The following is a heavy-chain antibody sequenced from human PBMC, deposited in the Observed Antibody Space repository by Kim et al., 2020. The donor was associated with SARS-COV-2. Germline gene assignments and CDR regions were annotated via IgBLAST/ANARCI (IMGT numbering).Heavy chain of an antibody. CDR3: ARGEGEHSKSVGF. Sequence: GGSLRLSCAASGFTFSSFGMSWVRQAPGRGLEWVSYINKNGSETYYADSVKGRFTISRDNAKNTLYLHMSSLRAEDTAAYYCARGEGEHSKSVGFWGQGTLVTVSS. J-gene: IGHJ4*02. D-gene: IGHD3-16*01. CDR2: INKNGSET. V-gene: IGHV3-21*04. CDR1: GFTFSSFG.